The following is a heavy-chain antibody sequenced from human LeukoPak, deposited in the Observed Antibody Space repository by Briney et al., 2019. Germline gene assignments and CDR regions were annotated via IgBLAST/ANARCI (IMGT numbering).Heavy chain of an antibody. CDR2: ISYDGSNK. D-gene: IGHD2-2*01. CDR3: AREALPGYCSSTTCAFDY. CDR1: GFTFSSYA. V-gene: IGHV3-30-3*01. J-gene: IGHJ4*02. Sequence: GRSLRLSCAASGFTFSSYAMHWVRQAPGKGLEWVAVISYDGSNKYYADSVKGRFTISRDNSKNTLYLQMNGLRAEDTAVYYCAREALPGYCSSTTCAFDYWGQGTLVTVSS.